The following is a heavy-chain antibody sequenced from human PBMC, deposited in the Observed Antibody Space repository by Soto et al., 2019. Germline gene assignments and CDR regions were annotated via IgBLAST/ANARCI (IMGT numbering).Heavy chain of an antibody. J-gene: IGHJ4*02. CDR3: ARTAYYYDSSGYYYVGYFDY. D-gene: IGHD3-22*01. CDR2: IYPGDSDT. CDR1: GYSFPNNW. Sequence: GESLKISCKGSGYSFPNNWITWVRQMPGKGLEWMGIIYPGDSDTRYSPSFQGQVTISADKSISTAYLQWSSLKASDTAMYYCARTAYYYDSSGYYYVGYFDYWGQGTLVTVSS. V-gene: IGHV5-51*01.